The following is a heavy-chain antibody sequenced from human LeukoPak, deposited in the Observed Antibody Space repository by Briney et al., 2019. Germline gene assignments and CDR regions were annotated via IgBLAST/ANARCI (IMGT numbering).Heavy chain of an antibody. V-gene: IGHV4-59*08. CDR3: ARRNTADASIDF. CDR2: VFYSGSN. D-gene: IGHD4-17*01. CDR1: GGSIIGHW. Sequence: PSETLSLTCSVSGGSIIGHWWSWIRQPPGKGLEWIGDVFYSGSNNYNPSLKSRLTISLDTSKSQFSLNLRSVTATDTAMYYCARRNTADASIDFWGQGTLVTASS. J-gene: IGHJ4*02.